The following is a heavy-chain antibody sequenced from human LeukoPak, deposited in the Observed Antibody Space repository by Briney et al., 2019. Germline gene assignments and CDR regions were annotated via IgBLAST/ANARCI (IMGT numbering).Heavy chain of an antibody. J-gene: IGHJ4*02. Sequence: PGGSLRLSCAASGFTFSSYAMSWVRQAPGKGLEWVSAISGSGGSTYYADSAKGRFTISRDNSKNTLYLQMNSLRAEDTAVYYCAKVPRLVSYDSVDYWGQGTLVTVSS. D-gene: IGHD3-3*01. CDR1: GFTFSSYA. V-gene: IGHV3-23*01. CDR3: AKVPRLVSYDSVDY. CDR2: ISGSGGST.